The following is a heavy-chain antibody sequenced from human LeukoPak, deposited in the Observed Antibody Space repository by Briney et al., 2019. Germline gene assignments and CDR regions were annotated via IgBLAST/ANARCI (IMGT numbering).Heavy chain of an antibody. V-gene: IGHV1-18*01. CDR3: ARDFTVDTAMVVDY. J-gene: IGHJ4*02. D-gene: IGHD5-18*01. CDR2: ISAYNGNT. Sequence: GASVKVSCKASGYTFTSYGISWVRQAPGQGLEWMGWISAYNGNTNYAQKLQGRVTMTTDTSTSTAYMELRSLRSDDTAVYYCARDFTVDTAMVVDYWGQGTLVTVSS. CDR1: GYTFTSYG.